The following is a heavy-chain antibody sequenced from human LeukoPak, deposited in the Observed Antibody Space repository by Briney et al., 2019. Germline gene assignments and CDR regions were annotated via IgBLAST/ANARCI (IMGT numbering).Heavy chain of an antibody. D-gene: IGHD3-22*01. V-gene: IGHV1-2*02. Sequence: EASVKVSCKASGYTFTGYYMHWVRQAPGQGLEWMGWINPNSGGTNYAQKFQGRVTMTRNTSISTAYMELSSLRSEGTAVYYCARMSYYDSSGDNWFDPWGQGTLVTVSS. J-gene: IGHJ5*02. CDR1: GYTFTGYY. CDR3: ARMSYYDSSGDNWFDP. CDR2: INPNSGGT.